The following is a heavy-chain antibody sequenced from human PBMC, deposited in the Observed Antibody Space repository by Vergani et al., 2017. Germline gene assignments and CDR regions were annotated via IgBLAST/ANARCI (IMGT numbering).Heavy chain of an antibody. J-gene: IGHJ3*02. CDR1: GYTLTELS. D-gene: IGHD6-19*01. CDR2: FDPEDGET. CDR3: ATVXLGRGFGSGWYGGAFDI. V-gene: IGHV1-24*01. Sequence: QVQLVQSGAEVKKPGASVKVSCKVSGYTLTELSMHWVRQAPGKGLEWMGGFDPEDGETIYAQKFQGRVTMTEDTSTDTAYMELSSLRSEDTAVYYCATVXLGRGFGSGWYGGAFDIWGQGTMVTVSS.